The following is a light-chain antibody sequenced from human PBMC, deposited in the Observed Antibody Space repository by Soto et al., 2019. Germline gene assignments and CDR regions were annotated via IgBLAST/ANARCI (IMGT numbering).Light chain of an antibody. CDR2: GAS. Sequence: EIVVTQSPATLSVSPGERATLSCRASQSVRSNLAWYQQKPGQAPRLLIYGASSRATGIPDRFSGSGSGTDFTLTISRLEPEDFAVYYCQQYGSSPQTFGQGTKVDIK. V-gene: IGKV3-20*01. CDR1: QSVRSN. J-gene: IGKJ1*01. CDR3: QQYGSSPQT.